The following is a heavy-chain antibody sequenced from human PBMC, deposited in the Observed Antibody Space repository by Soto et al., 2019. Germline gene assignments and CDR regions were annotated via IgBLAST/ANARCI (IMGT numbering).Heavy chain of an antibody. CDR3: ARGRGYSYGLDP. CDR2: ISYSGTT. V-gene: IGHV4-30-4*01. D-gene: IGHD5-18*01. Sequence: SETLYLTCTVSGDSISSNNNYWSWIRQPPGEGLEWIGFISYSGTTSYSPSLKSRVAISLDTSKNQFSLSLSSVTAADTAVYYCARGRGYSYGLDPWGQGTLVTVSS. CDR1: GDSISSNNNY. J-gene: IGHJ5*02.